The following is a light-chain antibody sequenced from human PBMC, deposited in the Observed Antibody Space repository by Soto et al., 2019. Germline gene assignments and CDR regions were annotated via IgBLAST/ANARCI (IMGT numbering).Light chain of an antibody. J-gene: IGKJ4*01. CDR3: QQRSNWPPLT. V-gene: IGKV3-11*01. Sequence: EIVLTQSPATLSLSPGERATLSCRASQSISYYLAWYQQKPGQAPRLLIYDASNRATAIPARFSGSGSGTDFTLTISSLEPEDFAVYYCQQRSNWPPLTFGGGTKVEIK. CDR2: DAS. CDR1: QSISYY.